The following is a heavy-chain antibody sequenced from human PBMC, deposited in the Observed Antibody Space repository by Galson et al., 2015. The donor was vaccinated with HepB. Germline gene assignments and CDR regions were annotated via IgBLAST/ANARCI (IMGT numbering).Heavy chain of an antibody. J-gene: IGHJ6*02. CDR2: IIPIFGTA. D-gene: IGHD6-13*01. Sequence: SVKVSCKASGGTFSSYAISWVRQAPGQGLEWMGGIIPIFGTANYAQKFQGRVTITAEESTSTAYMELSSLRSEDTAVYYCARGEAAFGPYYYYGMDVWGQGTTVTVSS. CDR1: GGTFSSYA. V-gene: IGHV1-69*13. CDR3: ARGEAAFGPYYYYGMDV.